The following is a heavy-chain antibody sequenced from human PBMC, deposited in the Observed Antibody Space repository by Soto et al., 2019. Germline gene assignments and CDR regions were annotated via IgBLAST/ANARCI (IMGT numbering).Heavy chain of an antibody. Sequence: QVQLVESGGGVVQPGRSLRLSCAASGFTFSSYGMPWVRQAPGKGLEWVAVISYDGSNKYYADSVKGRFTISRDNSKNTLYLQMNSLRAEDTAVYDCAKGPAIVVVTAAMDYYYYGMDVWGQGTTVTVSS. CDR1: GFTFSSYG. J-gene: IGHJ6*02. D-gene: IGHD2-2*01. CDR2: ISYDGSNK. V-gene: IGHV3-30*18. CDR3: AKGPAIVVVTAAMDYYYYGMDV.